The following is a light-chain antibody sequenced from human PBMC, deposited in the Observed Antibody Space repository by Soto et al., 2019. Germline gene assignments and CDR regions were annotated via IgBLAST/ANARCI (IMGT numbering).Light chain of an antibody. J-gene: IGKJ4*01. CDR3: QQYGSSALT. CDR2: GTS. CDR1: QSVSSSY. Sequence: EIVLTQSPGTLSLSPGERATLSCRASQSVSSSYLVWYQQRPGQPPRLLIYGTSNRAAGIPDRFTGTGSGKDFTLTIYRLEPEDSAVYYCQQYGSSALTFGGGTKV. V-gene: IGKV3-20*01.